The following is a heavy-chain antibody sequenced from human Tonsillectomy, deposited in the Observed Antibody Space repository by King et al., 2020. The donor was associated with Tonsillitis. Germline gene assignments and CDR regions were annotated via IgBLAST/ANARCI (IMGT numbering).Heavy chain of an antibody. J-gene: IGHJ4*02. D-gene: IGHD3-22*01. Sequence: QLQESGPGLVKPSETLSLTCTVSGGSISSSRYYWGWIRQPPGKGLEWVGSIYYSGSTHYNPSLKSRVTISVDTSKNQFSLKLRSVTAADTAVFYCAREAYYYDTSGYSSFDYWGQGALVTVSS. CDR1: GGSISSSRYY. V-gene: IGHV4-39*02. CDR2: IYYSGST. CDR3: AREAYYYDTSGYSSFDY.